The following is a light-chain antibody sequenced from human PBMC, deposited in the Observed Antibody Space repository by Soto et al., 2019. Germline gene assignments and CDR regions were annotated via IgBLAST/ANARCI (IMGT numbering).Light chain of an antibody. CDR1: RSDDGSYDL. Sequence: QSALTQPASVSGSPGQSITISCTGTRSDDGSYDLVSWYQQHPGEAPKLLIYEVAERPSGVSIRFSGSKSDYTASLTISGLQVEDEADYYCSSYAGRGVGVFGGGTKLTVL. CDR3: SSYAGRGVGV. CDR2: EVA. J-gene: IGLJ2*01. V-gene: IGLV2-23*02.